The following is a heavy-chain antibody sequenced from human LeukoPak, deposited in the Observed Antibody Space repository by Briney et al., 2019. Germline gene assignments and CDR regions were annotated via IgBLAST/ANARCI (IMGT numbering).Heavy chain of an antibody. CDR3: ARVYSYYYYMDV. V-gene: IGHV4-34*01. CDR2: INHSGST. J-gene: IGHJ6*03. Sequence: PSETLSLTCAVYGGPFSGYYWSWIRQPPGKGLEWIGEINHSGSTNYNPSLKSRVTISVDTSKNQFSLKLSSVTAADTAVYYCARVYSYYYYMDVWGKGTTVTVSS. D-gene: IGHD3-10*01. CDR1: GGPFSGYY.